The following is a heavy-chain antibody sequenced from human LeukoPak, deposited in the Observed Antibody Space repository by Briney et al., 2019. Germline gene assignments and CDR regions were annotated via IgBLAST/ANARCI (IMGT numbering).Heavy chain of an antibody. CDR2: INSDGRST. CDR1: GFTFSNYW. J-gene: IGHJ6*02. CDR3: ARGTSSWRNGMDV. Sequence: GGSLRLSCAASGFTFSNYWIHWVRQGSGKGLVWVSRINSDGRSTSYADSVKGRFTISRDNAKNTLYLQMNSLRAEDTAVYFCARGTSSWRNGMDVWGQGTTVTVSS. V-gene: IGHV3-74*01. D-gene: IGHD6-13*01.